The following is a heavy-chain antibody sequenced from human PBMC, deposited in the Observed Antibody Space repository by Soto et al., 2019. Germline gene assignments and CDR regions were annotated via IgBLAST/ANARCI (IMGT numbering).Heavy chain of an antibody. D-gene: IGHD3-22*01. CDR1: GGSFSGYY. CDR3: ARGASGYYDSSGYYSPYYFDF. J-gene: IGHJ4*02. V-gene: IGHV4-34*01. CDR2: INHSGST. Sequence: SETLSLTCAVYGGSFSGYYWSWIRQPPGKGLEWIGEINHSGSTDYNPSLKSRVTISVDTSKNQFSLKLSSVTAADTAVYYCARGASGYYDSSGYYSPYYFDFWGQGTLVTVSS.